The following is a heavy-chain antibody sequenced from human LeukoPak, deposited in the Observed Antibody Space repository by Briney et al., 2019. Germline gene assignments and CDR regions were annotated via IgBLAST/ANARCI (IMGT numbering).Heavy chain of an antibody. J-gene: IGHJ4*02. D-gene: IGHD6-19*01. Sequence: SETLSLTCAVYGGSSSGYYWSWIRQPPGKGLEWIGKISHSGSTSGSTNYNPSLKSRVTISVDTSNNQFSLKLTSVTAADTAMYYCAGSYVRGSGWYEDFWGQGTLVTVSS. CDR3: AGSYVRGSGWYEDF. CDR2: ISHSGSTSGST. V-gene: IGHV4-34*01. CDR1: GGSSSGYY.